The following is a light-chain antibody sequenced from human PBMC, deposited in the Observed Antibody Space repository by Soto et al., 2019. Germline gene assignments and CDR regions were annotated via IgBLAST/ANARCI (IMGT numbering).Light chain of an antibody. CDR2: GNS. CDR1: SSNIGAGYD. CDR3: QSYDSSLSGYV. Sequence: QSVLTQPPSVSGAPGQRVTISCTGSSSNIGAGYDVHWYQQLPGTAPKLLIYGNSNRPSGVPDRFSGSKSGTSASLAITGLQAEDEADYYSQSYDSSLSGYVFGTETKVTVL. J-gene: IGLJ1*01. V-gene: IGLV1-40*01.